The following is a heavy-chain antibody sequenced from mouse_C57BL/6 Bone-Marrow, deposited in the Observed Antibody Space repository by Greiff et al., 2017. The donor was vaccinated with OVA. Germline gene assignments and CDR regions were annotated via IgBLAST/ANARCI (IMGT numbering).Heavy chain of an antibody. V-gene: IGHV5-4*01. CDR1: GFTFSSYA. CDR3: ARDLYDYDGAWFAY. CDR2: ISDGGSYT. J-gene: IGHJ3*01. Sequence: EVKPVESGGGLVKPGGSLKLSCAASGFTFSSYAMSWVRQTPEKRLEWVATISDGGSYTYYPDNVKGRFTISRDNAKNNLYLQMNHLKSEDTAMYYCARDLYDYDGAWFAYWGQGTLVTVSA. D-gene: IGHD2-4*01.